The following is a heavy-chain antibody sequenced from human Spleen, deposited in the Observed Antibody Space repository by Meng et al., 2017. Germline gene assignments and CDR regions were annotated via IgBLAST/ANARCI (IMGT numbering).Heavy chain of an antibody. CDR2: IKQDGSEK. Sequence: GESLKISCAASGFTFSSYWMSWVRQAPGKGLEWVANIKQDGSEKYYVDSVKGRFTISRDNSKNTLYLQMNSLRAEDTAVYYGARDHSGDYFDYWGQETLVTVSS. V-gene: IGHV3-7*03. J-gene: IGHJ4*02. D-gene: IGHD4-17*01. CDR1: GFTFSSYW. CDR3: ARDHSGDYFDY.